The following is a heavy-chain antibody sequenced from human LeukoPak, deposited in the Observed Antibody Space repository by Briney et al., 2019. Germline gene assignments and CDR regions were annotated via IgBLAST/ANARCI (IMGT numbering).Heavy chain of an antibody. Sequence: GRSLRLSCAASGFTFDDYAMHWVRQAPGKGLEWVSGISWNSGSIGYADSVKGRFTISRDESKNTLYLQMNSLRAEDTAVYYCAKGPTDSCWEKLHDWGQGTLVTVSS. CDR2: ISWNSGSI. V-gene: IGHV3-9*01. D-gene: IGHD1-26*01. CDR3: AKGPTDSCWEKLHD. J-gene: IGHJ4*02. CDR1: GFTFDDYA.